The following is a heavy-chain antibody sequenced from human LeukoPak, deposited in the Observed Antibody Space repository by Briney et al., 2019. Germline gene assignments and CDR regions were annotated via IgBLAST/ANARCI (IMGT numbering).Heavy chain of an antibody. D-gene: IGHD3-3*01. CDR1: GGSISGHY. CDR3: ARVPTIVGVDMYYFDY. Sequence: SETLSLTCSVSGGSISGHYWSWIRQPPGKGLEWIGYIYSSGSTTFKPSLKTRVTRSEDTPKNQFSLRLGSVTAADTAVYYCARVPTIVGVDMYYFDYWGQGNLVTVSS. J-gene: IGHJ4*02. V-gene: IGHV4-59*11. CDR2: IYSSGST.